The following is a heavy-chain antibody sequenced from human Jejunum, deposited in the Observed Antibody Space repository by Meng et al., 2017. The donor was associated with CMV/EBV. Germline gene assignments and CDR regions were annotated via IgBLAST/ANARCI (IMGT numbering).Heavy chain of an antibody. J-gene: IGHJ4*02. CDR3: VRVDTMTTFLLDS. CDR1: GGSFSGTSYH. Sequence: GGSFSGTSYHWGWVRQSPGKVLELVGSISYTGCTYSNPSLERRLTISVDRSKNQFSLRLTTATAADAAVYYCVRVDTMTTFLLDSWGPGTLVTVSS. CDR2: ISYTGCT. D-gene: IGHD4-11*01. V-gene: IGHV4-39*07.